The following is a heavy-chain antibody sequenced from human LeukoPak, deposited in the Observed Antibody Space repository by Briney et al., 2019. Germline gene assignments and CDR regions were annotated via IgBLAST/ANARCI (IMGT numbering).Heavy chain of an antibody. CDR2: ISAYNGNT. CDR1: GYTFTSYG. CDR3: ARDLSAMDYYYYYYYMDV. Sequence: GASVKVSCKASGYTFTSYGISWVRQAPGQGLEWMGWISAYNGNTDYAQKLQGRVTMTTDTSTSTAYMELRSLRSDDTAVYYCARDLSAMDYYYYYYYMDVWGEGTTVTVSS. D-gene: IGHD2-21*01. J-gene: IGHJ6*03. V-gene: IGHV1-18*01.